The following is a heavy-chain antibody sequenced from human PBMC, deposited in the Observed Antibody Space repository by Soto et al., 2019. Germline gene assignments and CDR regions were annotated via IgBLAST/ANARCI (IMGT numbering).Heavy chain of an antibody. CDR3: ARGGHTRFLGYYYYYGMDV. J-gene: IGHJ6*02. D-gene: IGHD3-3*01. V-gene: IGHV1-2*02. CDR2: INPNSGGT. CDR1: GYTFTGYY. Sequence: ASVKVSCKASGYTFTGYYMHWVRQAPGQGLEWMGWINPNSGGTNYAQKFQGRVTMTRDTSISTAYMELSTLRSDDTAVYYCARGGHTRFLGYYYYYGMDVWGQGTTVTVSS.